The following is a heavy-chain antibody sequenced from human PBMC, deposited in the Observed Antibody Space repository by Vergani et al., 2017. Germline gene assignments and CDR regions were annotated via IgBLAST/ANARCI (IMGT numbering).Heavy chain of an antibody. CDR1: GGSISSSSYY. D-gene: IGHD2-2*01. CDR2: IYYSGST. CDR3: AGVGGAIKRGLRVVVPAAIQDY. Sequence: QLQLQESGPGLVKPSETLSLTCTVSGGSISSSSYYWGWIRQPPGKGLEWIGSIYYSGSTYYNPSLKRRVTISLATSKNQFSLKLSSVTAADTAVYYCAGVGGAIKRGLRVVVPAAIQDYWGQGTLVTVSS. J-gene: IGHJ4*02. V-gene: IGHV4-39*01.